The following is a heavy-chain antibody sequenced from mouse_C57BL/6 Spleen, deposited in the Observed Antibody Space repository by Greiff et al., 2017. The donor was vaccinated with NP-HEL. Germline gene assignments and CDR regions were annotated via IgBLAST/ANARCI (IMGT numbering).Heavy chain of an antibody. CDR3: ARRLLRDYAMDY. CDR1: GYAFSSSW. Sequence: QVQLQQSGPELVKPGASVKISCKASGYAFSSSWMNWVKQRPGKGLEWIGRIYPGDGDTNYNGKFKGKATLTADKSSSTAYMQLSSLTSEDSAVYFCARRLLRDYAMDYWGQGTSVTVSS. CDR2: IYPGDGDT. D-gene: IGHD2-3*01. J-gene: IGHJ4*01. V-gene: IGHV1-82*01.